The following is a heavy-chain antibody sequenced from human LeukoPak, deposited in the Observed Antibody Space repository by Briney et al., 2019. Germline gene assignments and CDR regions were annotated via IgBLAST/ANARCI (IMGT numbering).Heavy chain of an antibody. CDR2: IYSGGST. D-gene: IGHD3-10*01. CDR1: GFTVSSNY. Sequence: GGSLRLSCAASGFTVSSNYMSWVRQAPGKGLEWVSVIYSGGSTYYADSVKGRFTIFSDNSKNTLYLQMNSLRAEDTAVYYCARDATYYYGSGSYPWGQGTLVTVSS. CDR3: ARDATYYYGSGSYP. J-gene: IGHJ4*02. V-gene: IGHV3-66*01.